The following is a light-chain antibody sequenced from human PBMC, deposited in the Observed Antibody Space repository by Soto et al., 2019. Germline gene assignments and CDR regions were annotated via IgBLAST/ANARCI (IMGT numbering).Light chain of an antibody. CDR1: QSVSSN. CDR2: GAS. CDR3: QQYNNWSLLT. J-gene: IGKJ4*01. V-gene: IGKV3-15*01. Sequence: EIVMTKSPATLSVSPGERATLSCRASQSVSSNLAWYQQKPGQAPRRLVYGASTRATGIPARFSGRGSGTEFTLTVSSLQSEDFSLYYCQQYNNWSLLTFGGGTKVEIK.